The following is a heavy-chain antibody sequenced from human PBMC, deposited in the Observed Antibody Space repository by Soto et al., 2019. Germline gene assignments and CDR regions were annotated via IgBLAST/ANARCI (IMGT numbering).Heavy chain of an antibody. D-gene: IGHD2-2*01. Sequence: ASVKVSCKASGYTFTRSGISWVRQAPGQGLEWMGWISTYNGDTNYAQTFQGRVTMTTDTSTSTAYMELRSLRSDDTAVYYCASNGDPAATDAFDIWGQGTMVTVSS. CDR1: GYTFTRSG. CDR2: ISTYNGDT. V-gene: IGHV1-18*01. J-gene: IGHJ3*02. CDR3: ASNGDPAATDAFDI.